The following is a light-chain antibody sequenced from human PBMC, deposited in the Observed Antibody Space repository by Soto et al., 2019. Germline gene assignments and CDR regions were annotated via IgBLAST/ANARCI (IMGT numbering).Light chain of an antibody. Sequence: EIVLTQSPGTLSLSPGEKATISCRASQSVGDTFLSWYQQKPGLAPRLLIYGVSNRATGIPDRFSGSGSGTDFILTISRLEPEDFALYYCGQFVSSPPRTFGQGTKVDIK. CDR2: GVS. CDR3: GQFVSSPPRT. CDR1: QSVGDTF. J-gene: IGKJ1*01. V-gene: IGKV3-20*01.